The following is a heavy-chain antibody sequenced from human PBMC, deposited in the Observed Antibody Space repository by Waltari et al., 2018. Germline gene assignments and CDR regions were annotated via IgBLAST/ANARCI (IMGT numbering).Heavy chain of an antibody. CDR1: GGSISSSSYY. CDR2: IYYSGST. V-gene: IGHV4-39*07. D-gene: IGHD6-13*01. J-gene: IGHJ3*02. Sequence: QLQLQESGPGLVKPSETLSLTCTVSGGSISSSSYYWGWIRQPPGKGLEWIGSIYYSGSTYYNPARKSRVTISVDTSKNQFSLKLSAVTAADTAVYYCARDRGHSRAAAGINVPGAFDIWGQGTMVTVSS. CDR3: ARDRGHSRAAAGINVPGAFDI.